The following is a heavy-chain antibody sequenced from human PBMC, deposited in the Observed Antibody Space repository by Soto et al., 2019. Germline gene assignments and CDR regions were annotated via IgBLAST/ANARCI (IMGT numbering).Heavy chain of an antibody. Sequence: QVQLVQSGAEVKKPGASVKVSWKASGYTYTSYGISWVRQAPGQGLEWMGWISAYNGNTNYAQKLQGRVTMTTDTSTSTAYMELRSLRSDDTAVYYCARSWGGIAARKVGDAFDIWGQGTMVTVSS. D-gene: IGHD6-6*01. CDR2: ISAYNGNT. CDR3: ARSWGGIAARKVGDAFDI. V-gene: IGHV1-18*01. CDR1: GYTYTSYG. J-gene: IGHJ3*02.